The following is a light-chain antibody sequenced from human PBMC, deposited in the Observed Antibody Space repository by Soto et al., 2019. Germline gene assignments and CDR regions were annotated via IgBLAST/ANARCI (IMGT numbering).Light chain of an antibody. V-gene: IGLV2-14*01. CDR3: VSYIESSLTHWV. CDR2: EVD. Sequence: QSVLTQPASVSGSPGQSITISCTGTYTDVGGYNRVSWYQHHAGKGPKMLIFEVDNRPSGISDRFSGSKSGDTASLTISDLPAEDEADYYCVSYIESSLTHWVFGGGTKLTVL. CDR1: YTDVGGYNR. J-gene: IGLJ3*02.